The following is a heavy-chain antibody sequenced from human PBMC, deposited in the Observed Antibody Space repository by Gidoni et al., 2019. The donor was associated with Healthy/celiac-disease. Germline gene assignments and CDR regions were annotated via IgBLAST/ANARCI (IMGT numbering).Heavy chain of an antibody. CDR2: ISYDGSNK. D-gene: IGHD1-1*01. CDR3: ARGDSTFDY. J-gene: IGHJ4*02. V-gene: IGHV3-30-3*01. Sequence: QVQLVESGGGVVQPGRSLSLPCPASGCTVSSYAMHCVRQAPGKGLEWVAVISYDGSNKYYADSVKGRFTISRDNSKNTLYLQMNSLRAEDTAVYYCARGDSTFDYWGQGTLVTVSS. CDR1: GCTVSSYA.